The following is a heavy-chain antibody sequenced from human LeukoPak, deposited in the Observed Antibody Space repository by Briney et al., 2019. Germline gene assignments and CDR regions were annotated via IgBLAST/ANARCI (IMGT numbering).Heavy chain of an antibody. J-gene: IGHJ4*02. CDR2: VSDSGVNT. Sequence: GGSLRPSCEASGFSFSGYAMSWVRQAPGKGLDWVSGVSDSGVNTYYADSVKGRFTISRDNSKYTLFLQMNSLGAGDTAVYYCAKEGNGYVGYFDYWGQGTLVTVSS. V-gene: IGHV3-23*01. CDR1: GFSFSGYA. CDR3: AKEGNGYVGYFDY. D-gene: IGHD5-12*01.